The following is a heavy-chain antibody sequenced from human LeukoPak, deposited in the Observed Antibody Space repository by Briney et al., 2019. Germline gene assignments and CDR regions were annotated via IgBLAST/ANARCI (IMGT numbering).Heavy chain of an antibody. Sequence: PSETLSLTXAVSGYSISSGYHWDWIRQPPGKGLEWIGSMSHSGSTYSNPSLKSRVTFSVDTSKNQFSVKLRSVSAADTAVYYCARHNVYDSSGDGRYYFDQWGQGTLVTVSS. CDR2: MSHSGST. J-gene: IGHJ4*02. V-gene: IGHV4-38-2*01. D-gene: IGHD3-22*01. CDR3: ARHNVYDSSGDGRYYFDQ. CDR1: GYSISSGYH.